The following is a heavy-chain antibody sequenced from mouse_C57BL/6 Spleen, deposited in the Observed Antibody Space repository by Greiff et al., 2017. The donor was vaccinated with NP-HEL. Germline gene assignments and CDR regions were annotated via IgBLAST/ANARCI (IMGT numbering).Heavy chain of an antibody. J-gene: IGHJ2*01. V-gene: IGHV3-6*01. CDR3: ARGGDYKYYFDY. CDR2: ISYDGSN. CDR1: GYSITSGYY. D-gene: IGHD2-4*01. Sequence: ESGPGLVKPSQSLSLTCSVTGYSITSGYYWNWIRQFPGNKLEWMGYISYDGSNNYNPSLKNRISITRDTSKNQFFLKLNSVTTEDTATYYCARGGDYKYYFDYWGQGTTLTVSS.